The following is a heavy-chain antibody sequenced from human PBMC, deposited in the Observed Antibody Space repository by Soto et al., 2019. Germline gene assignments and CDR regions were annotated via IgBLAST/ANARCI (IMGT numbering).Heavy chain of an antibody. J-gene: IGHJ5*02. CDR1: GFTVGSAW. CDR3: TNAPQRAVTDEMAGS. V-gene: IGHV3-15*07. Sequence: EVQLVESGGGLVKPGGSLRLGCEVSGFTVGSAWMNWVRQAPGKVLVWVGRIKSNVDGGTTDYAEPVKGRFTISIDDSQNTFYLQMASLETEDTAVYYCTNAPQRAVTDEMAGSWGQGTVVTGSS. CDR2: IKSNVDGGTT. D-gene: IGHD2-8*01.